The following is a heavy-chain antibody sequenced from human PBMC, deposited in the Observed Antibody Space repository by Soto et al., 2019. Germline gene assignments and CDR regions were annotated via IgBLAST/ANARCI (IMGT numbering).Heavy chain of an antibody. Sequence: EVQLVESGGGLVQPGGSLRLSCAASGFTVSSNYMSWVRQAPGKGLEWVSVIYGGGSTYYADSVKGRFTISRDNSKNTLYLQMNSLRAEDTAVYYCARASGYEDYYFDYWGQGTLVTVSS. CDR2: IYGGGST. J-gene: IGHJ4*02. CDR1: GFTVSSNY. V-gene: IGHV3-66*01. D-gene: IGHD5-12*01. CDR3: ARASGYEDYYFDY.